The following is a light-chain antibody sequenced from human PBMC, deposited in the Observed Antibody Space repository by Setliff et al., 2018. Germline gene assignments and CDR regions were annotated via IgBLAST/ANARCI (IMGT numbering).Light chain of an antibody. CDR3: QSFDSGLSAYV. V-gene: IGLV1-40*01. CDR2: GNN. Sequence: QSALTQPPSVSGAPGQRVTISCAGRGSNIGAGYDVHWYQQLPGTAPKPVIYGNNNRPSGVPDRFSGSQSGTSASLAITGLLSEDEADYYCQSFDSGLSAYVFGTGTKVTVL. CDR1: GSNIGAGYD. J-gene: IGLJ1*01.